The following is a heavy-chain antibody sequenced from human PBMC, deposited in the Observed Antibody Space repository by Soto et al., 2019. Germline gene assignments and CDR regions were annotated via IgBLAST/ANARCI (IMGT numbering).Heavy chain of an antibody. V-gene: IGHV3-7*01. J-gene: IGHJ3*02. CDR1: GFTFSKYW. CDR2: IKPDGSVK. Sequence: EVHLVESGGGLVQPGGSLRLSCAASGFTFSKYWMSWVRQAPGKGLEWVANIKPDGSVKYYVDSVKGRFTLSRDNAKNTLYLQMNSLRVEDTAVYYCAREILVPAAFDAFDIWGQGTMVTVSS. D-gene: IGHD2-2*01. CDR3: AREILVPAAFDAFDI.